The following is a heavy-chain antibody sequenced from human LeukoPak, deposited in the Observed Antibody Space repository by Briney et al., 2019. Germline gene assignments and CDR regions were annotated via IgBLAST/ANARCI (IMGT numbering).Heavy chain of an antibody. V-gene: IGHV4-34*01. CDR1: GASFSGYD. CDR3: AREAGCGGDCYRPAQGYYFDY. Sequence: SQTLSLTCAVYGASFSGYDWSWIRQPPGKGLEWVGEINHSGSTNYNPSLKSRVTISVDTSNNQFSLKLSSVTAADTAVYYCAREAGCGGDCYRPAQGYYFDYWGQGTLVTVSS. D-gene: IGHD2-21*02. CDR2: INHSGST. J-gene: IGHJ4*02.